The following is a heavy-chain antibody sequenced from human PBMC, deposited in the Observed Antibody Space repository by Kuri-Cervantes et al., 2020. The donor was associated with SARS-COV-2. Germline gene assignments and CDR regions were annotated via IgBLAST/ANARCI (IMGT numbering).Heavy chain of an antibody. CDR2: ISYDGSNK. Sequence: GESLKISCAASGFTFSSYAMHWVRQAPGKGLGWVAVISYDGSNKYYADSVKGRFTISRDNSTNTLYLQMNSLSAEDTAVYYCARDSFVLRYYYCLSYFDYWGQGTLVTVSS. J-gene: IGHJ4*02. CDR3: ARDSFVLRYYYCLSYFDY. CDR1: GFTFSSYA. V-gene: IGHV3-30-3*01. D-gene: IGHD3-9*01.